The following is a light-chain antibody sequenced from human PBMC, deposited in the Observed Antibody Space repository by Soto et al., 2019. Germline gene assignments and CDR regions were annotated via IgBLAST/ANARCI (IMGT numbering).Light chain of an antibody. CDR3: SSYAGTSTFAV. CDR2: DVT. CDR1: SSDVGAYDF. Sequence: QSVLTQPRSVSGSPGQSVTISCTGTSSDVGAYDFVSWYRQHPGKGPELIMYDVTRRPSGVPDRFSGSKSGDTASLTISGLEAEDEAEYHCSSYAGTSTFAVFGAGTKLTVL. J-gene: IGLJ3*02. V-gene: IGLV2-11*01.